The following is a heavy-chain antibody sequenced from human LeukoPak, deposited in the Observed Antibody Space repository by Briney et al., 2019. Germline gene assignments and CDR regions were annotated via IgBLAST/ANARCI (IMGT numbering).Heavy chain of an antibody. CDR3: VRDSPGYGAYDFD. CDR2: IKEDGSAK. Sequence: GGSLRLSCAASGFTFSSYWMSWVRQAPGKGLEWVANIKEDGSAKYYVDSVKGRFTISRDNDKNSLYLQMNNLSVKDMAVYDCVRDSPGYGAYDFDWGQGTLVTVSS. J-gene: IGHJ4*02. D-gene: IGHD5-12*01. CDR1: GFTFSSYW. V-gene: IGHV3-7*01.